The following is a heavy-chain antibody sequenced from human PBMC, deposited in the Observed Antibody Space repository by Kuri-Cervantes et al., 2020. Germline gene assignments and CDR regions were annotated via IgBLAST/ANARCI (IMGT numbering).Heavy chain of an antibody. CDR3: ARMTTVTRDGYYYYGMDV. CDR1: GGSISTSSSY. CDR2: IFYSGST. Sequence: SETLSLTCTVSGGSISTSSSYWGWIRQPPGKGLEWIGSIFYSGSTYYNPSLKSRVSISVDTSKNQFSLKLSSVTAADTAVYYCARMTTVTRDGYYYYGMDVWGQGTTVTVSS. D-gene: IGHD4-17*01. V-gene: IGHV4-39*07. J-gene: IGHJ6*02.